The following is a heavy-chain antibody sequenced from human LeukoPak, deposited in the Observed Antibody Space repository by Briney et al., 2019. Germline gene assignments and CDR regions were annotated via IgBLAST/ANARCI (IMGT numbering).Heavy chain of an antibody. J-gene: IGHJ5*02. V-gene: IGHV3-33*01. CDR1: GFNFNTYG. D-gene: IGHD2-21*02. CDR3: VRGDVGFEVSAFDP. Sequence: PGGSLRLSCAASGFNFNTYGMHWVRQAPGKGLEWVAVIWYDGSYKFYADSVKGRFTISRDNSKNTLYLQMNSLRAEDTAVYHCVRGDVGFEVSAFDPWGQGTLVTVSS. CDR2: IWYDGSYK.